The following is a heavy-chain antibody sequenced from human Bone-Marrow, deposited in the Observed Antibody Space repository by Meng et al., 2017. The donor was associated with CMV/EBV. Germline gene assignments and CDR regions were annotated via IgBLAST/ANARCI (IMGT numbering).Heavy chain of an antibody. J-gene: IGHJ6*02. D-gene: IGHD3-16*01. V-gene: IGHV1-18*01. Sequence: ASVKVSCKASGYSFSGYGITWVRQAPGQGLEWMGWISAYNGYTKYAQSLQGRVTMTTETPTSTAYMELRSPRSDDTAVYYCARDGGPGGAADYYYYYGMDVWGQGTTVTVSS. CDR3: ARDGGPGGAADYYYYYGMDV. CDR1: GYSFSGYG. CDR2: ISAYNGYT.